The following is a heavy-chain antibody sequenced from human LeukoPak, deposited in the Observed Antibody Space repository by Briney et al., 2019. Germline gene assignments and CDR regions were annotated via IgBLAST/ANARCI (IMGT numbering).Heavy chain of an antibody. J-gene: IGHJ4*02. Sequence: GGSLRLSCVATGFTFKSASMSWVRQAPGKGLEWVAFIGHFAGDIFYADSVKGRFTISRDNAKNTLYLQMISLRAEDTAVYYCVRLGGSSFFDYWGQGTLVTVSS. D-gene: IGHD2-15*01. V-gene: IGHV3-21*01. CDR2: IGHFAGDI. CDR1: GFTFKSAS. CDR3: VRLGGSSFFDY.